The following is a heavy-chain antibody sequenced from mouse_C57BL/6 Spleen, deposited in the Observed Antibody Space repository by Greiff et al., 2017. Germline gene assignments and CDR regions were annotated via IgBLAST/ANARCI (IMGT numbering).Heavy chain of an antibody. CDR1: GYTFTDYY. Sequence: VQLQQSGPELVKPGASVKISCKASGYTFTDYYMNWVKQSHGKSLEWIGDINPNNGGTSYNQKFKGKATLTVDKSSSTAYMELRSLTSEDSAVYYCARVWLRYFDVWGTGTTVTVSS. CDR3: ARVWLRYFDV. V-gene: IGHV1-26*01. J-gene: IGHJ1*03. D-gene: IGHD2-2*01. CDR2: INPNNGGT.